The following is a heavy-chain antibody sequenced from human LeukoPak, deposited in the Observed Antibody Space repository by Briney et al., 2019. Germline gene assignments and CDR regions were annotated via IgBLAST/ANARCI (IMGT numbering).Heavy chain of an antibody. CDR3: ARGPPPDFDC. Sequence: SETLSLTCTVSGGSISSGSYYWSWVRQPAGKGLEWVGRIYTSGSTDYNPSLKSRVTMSVDTSKSQFSLNLRSVTAADTAIYYCARGPPPDFDCWGQGTLVTVSS. CDR1: GGSISSGSYY. CDR2: IYTSGST. J-gene: IGHJ4*02. V-gene: IGHV4-61*02.